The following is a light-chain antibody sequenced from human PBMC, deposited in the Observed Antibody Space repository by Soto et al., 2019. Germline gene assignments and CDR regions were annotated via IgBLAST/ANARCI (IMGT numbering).Light chain of an antibody. CDR1: SSDVGGYNY. J-gene: IGLJ1*01. CDR2: EVS. Sequence: QSALTQPASVSGSPGQSITISCTETSSDVGGYNYVSWYQQHPGKAPKLMIYEVSNRPSGLSNRFSGSKSGNTASLTISGLHAEDEADYYCSSYTSSSIDYVFGTGTKLTVL. V-gene: IGLV2-14*01. CDR3: SSYTSSSIDYV.